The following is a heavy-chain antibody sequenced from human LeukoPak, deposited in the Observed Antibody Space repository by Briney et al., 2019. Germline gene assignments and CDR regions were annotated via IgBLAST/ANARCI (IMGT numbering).Heavy chain of an antibody. CDR3: ARGYLTRGYSYGR. V-gene: IGHV4-34*01. Sequence: SETPSLTCAVYGGSFSGYYWSWIRQPPGKGLEWIGEINHSGSTNYNPSLKSRVTISVDTSKNQFSLKLSSVTAADTAVYYCARGYLTRGYSYGRWGQGTLVTVSS. CDR1: GGSFSGYY. J-gene: IGHJ4*02. CDR2: INHSGST. D-gene: IGHD5-18*01.